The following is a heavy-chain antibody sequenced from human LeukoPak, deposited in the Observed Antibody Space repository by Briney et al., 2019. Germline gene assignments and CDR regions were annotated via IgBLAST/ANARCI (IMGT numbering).Heavy chain of an antibody. CDR2: IKQDGSEK. V-gene: IGHV3-7*01. CDR3: ARDRVWGSYRWYYFDY. D-gene: IGHD3-16*02. J-gene: IGHJ4*02. Sequence: GGSLRLSCEASGFTFSSYAMSWVRQAPGKGLEWVANIKQDGSEKYYVDSVKGRFTISRDNAKNSLYLQMNSLRAEDTAVYYCARDRVWGSYRWYYFDYWGQGTLVTVSS. CDR1: GFTFSSYA.